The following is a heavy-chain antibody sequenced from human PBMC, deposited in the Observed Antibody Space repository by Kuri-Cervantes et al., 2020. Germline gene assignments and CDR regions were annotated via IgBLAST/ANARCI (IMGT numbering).Heavy chain of an antibody. CDR2: IYYSGST. CDR1: GFTFDDYA. D-gene: IGHD2-2*01. V-gene: IGHV4-59*01. Sequence: GSLRLSCAASGFTFDDYAMHWVRQAPGKGLEWIGYIYYSGSTNYNPSLKSRVTISVDTSKNQFSLKLSSVTAADTAVYYCARVGSSYAHSGDAFDIWGQGTMVTVS. J-gene: IGHJ3*02. CDR3: ARVGSSYAHSGDAFDI.